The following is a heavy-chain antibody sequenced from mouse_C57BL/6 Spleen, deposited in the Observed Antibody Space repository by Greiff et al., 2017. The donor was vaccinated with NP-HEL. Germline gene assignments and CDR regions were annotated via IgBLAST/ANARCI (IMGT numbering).Heavy chain of an antibody. CDR1: GYSITSGYY. Sequence: EVKLMESGPGLVKPSQSLSLTCSVTGYSITSGYYWNWIRQFPGNKLEWMGYISYDGSNNYNPSLKNRISITRDTSKNQFFLKLNSVTTEDTATYYCAREREPYYAMDYWGQGTSVTVSS. CDR2: ISYDGSN. J-gene: IGHJ4*01. CDR3: AREREPYYAMDY. V-gene: IGHV3-6*01.